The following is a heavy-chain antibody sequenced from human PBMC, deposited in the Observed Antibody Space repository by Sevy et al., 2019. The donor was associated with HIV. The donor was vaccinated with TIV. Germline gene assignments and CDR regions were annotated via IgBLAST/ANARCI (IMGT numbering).Heavy chain of an antibody. CDR3: ARRHSISSWFDP. CDR2: IHRSGTT. J-gene: IGHJ5*02. CDR1: GYSINIGYY. D-gene: IGHD6-6*01. V-gene: IGHV4-38-2*01. Sequence: SETLSLTCAVSGYSINIGYYWGWIRQPPGKGLEWIGNIHRSGTTYYNPSFQSRVTISVYTSKNQFPLNLRSVTAAGTAVYYCARRHSISSWFDPWGQGTLLTVSS.